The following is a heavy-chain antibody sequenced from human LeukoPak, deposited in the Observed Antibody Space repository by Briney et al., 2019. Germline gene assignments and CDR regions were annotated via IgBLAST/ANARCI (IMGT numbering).Heavy chain of an antibody. Sequence: SETLSLTCAVSGYSISSGYYWGWIRQPPGKGLEWLGSIYHSGSVYYNPSLKSRITISVDTSKNQFSLKLRSVTASDTAVYYCARPVGLRITTRYDAFDIWGQGTMVTVSS. J-gene: IGHJ3*02. CDR1: GYSISSGYY. V-gene: IGHV4-38-2*01. D-gene: IGHD3-22*01. CDR3: ARPVGLRITTRYDAFDI. CDR2: IYHSGSV.